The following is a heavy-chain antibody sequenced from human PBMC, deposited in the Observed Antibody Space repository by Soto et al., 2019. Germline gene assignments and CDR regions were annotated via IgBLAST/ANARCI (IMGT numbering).Heavy chain of an antibody. CDR3: ARGHYYDSSGYSRDNWFDP. CDR2: IYYSGST. D-gene: IGHD3-22*01. CDR1: GGSISSSSYY. J-gene: IGHJ5*02. V-gene: IGHV4-39*07. Sequence: SETLSLTCTVSGGSISSSSYYWGWIRQPPGKGLEWIGSIYYSGSTYYNPSLKSRVTISVDKSKNQFSLKLSSVTAADTAVYYCARGHYYDSSGYSRDNWFDPWGQGTLVTVSS.